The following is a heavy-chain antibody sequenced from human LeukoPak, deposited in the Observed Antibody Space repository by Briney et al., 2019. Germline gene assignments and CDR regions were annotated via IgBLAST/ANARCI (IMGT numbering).Heavy chain of an antibody. CDR1: KFTFSDYS. Sequence: GGSLRLSCAASKFTFSDYSMSWVRQAPGKGLEWVSSISSIRNYIYYADSVKGRFTISRDNSKNTLYLQVNSLTAADTAIYYCAKVQEMDTILPPFHYWGQGTLVTVSS. J-gene: IGHJ4*02. CDR2: ISSIRNYI. V-gene: IGHV3-21*04. D-gene: IGHD5-24*01. CDR3: AKVQEMDTILPPFHY.